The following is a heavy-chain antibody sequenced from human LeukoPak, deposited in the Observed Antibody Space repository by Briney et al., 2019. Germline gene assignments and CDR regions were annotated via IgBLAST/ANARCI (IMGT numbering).Heavy chain of an antibody. CDR2: ISAYNGNT. J-gene: IGHJ2*01. V-gene: IGHV1-18*01. CDR3: ARDRSSSSWYFDL. D-gene: IGHD6-13*01. Sequence: GASVKVSCKASGGTFSSYAISWVRQAPGQGLEWMGWISAYNGNTNYAQKLQGRVTTTTDTSTSTAYMELRSLRSDDTAVYYCARDRSSSSWYFDLWGRGTLVTVSS. CDR1: GGTFSSYA.